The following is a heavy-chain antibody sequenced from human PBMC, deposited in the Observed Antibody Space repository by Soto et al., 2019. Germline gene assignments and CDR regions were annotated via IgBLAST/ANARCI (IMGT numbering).Heavy chain of an antibody. V-gene: IGHV3-30-3*01. CDR1: GFTFSSYA. CDR2: ISYDGSNK. D-gene: IGHD3-10*01. J-gene: IGHJ6*02. Sequence: GGSLRLSCAASGFTFSSYAMHWVRQAPGKGLEWVAVISYDGSNKYYADSVKGRFTISRDNSKNTLYLQMNSLRAEDTAVYYCARASTMVRGVIMDHGYYYYGMDVWGQGTTVTVSS. CDR3: ARASTMVRGVIMDHGYYYYGMDV.